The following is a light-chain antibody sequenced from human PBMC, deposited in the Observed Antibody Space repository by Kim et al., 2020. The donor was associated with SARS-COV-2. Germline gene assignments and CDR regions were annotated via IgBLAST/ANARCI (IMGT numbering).Light chain of an antibody. Sequence: SSELTQDPAVSVALGQTVRITCQGDSLRSFYANWYQQRPGQAPVLVIYAKNNRPSGIPDRFSGSSSGNTASLTITGAQAEDEADYYCNSRESSGDDWVFGGGTQLTVL. J-gene: IGLJ3*02. CDR3: NSRESSGDDWV. V-gene: IGLV3-19*01. CDR1: SLRSFY. CDR2: AKN.